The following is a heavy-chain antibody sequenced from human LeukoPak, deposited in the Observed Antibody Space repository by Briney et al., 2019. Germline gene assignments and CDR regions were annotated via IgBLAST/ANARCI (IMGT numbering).Heavy chain of an antibody. CDR3: AREGRCSSTSCPGYYGMDV. Sequence: GGSLRLSCAASGFTFSSYIMNWVRQAPGKGLEWVSSISSSSSYIYYADSVKGRFTISRDNAKNSLYLQMNSLRAEDTAVYYCAREGRCSSTSCPGYYGMDVWGQGTTVTVSS. CDR2: ISSSSSYI. J-gene: IGHJ6*02. D-gene: IGHD2-2*01. CDR1: GFTFSSYI. V-gene: IGHV3-21*01.